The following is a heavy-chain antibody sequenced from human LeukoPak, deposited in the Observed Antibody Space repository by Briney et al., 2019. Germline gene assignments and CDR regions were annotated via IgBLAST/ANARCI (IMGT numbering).Heavy chain of an antibody. CDR3: ASWGPYSSSWYTYYYYYGMDV. V-gene: IGHV4-34*01. Sequence: PSETLSLTCAVSGGSFSGYYWSWIRQPPGKGLEWIGEINHSGSTNYNPSLKSRVTISVDTSKNQFSLKLSSVTAADTAVYYCASWGPYSSSWYTYYYYYGMDVWGQGTTVTVSS. CDR2: INHSGST. CDR1: GGSFSGYY. J-gene: IGHJ6*02. D-gene: IGHD6-13*01.